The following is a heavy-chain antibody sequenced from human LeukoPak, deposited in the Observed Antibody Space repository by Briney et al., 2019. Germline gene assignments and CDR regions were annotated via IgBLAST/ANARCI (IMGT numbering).Heavy chain of an antibody. CDR1: EFTFSSYN. J-gene: IGHJ2*01. CDR2: ISGSGKYI. V-gene: IGHV3-21*01. Sequence: PGGSLRLSCAASEFTFSSYNMNWVRQAPGKGLEWVSCISGSGKYIYYADSVKGRFTISRDNAKNTLYLQMNSLRAGDTAVYYCAKDRYGDSIEEDWYFDLWGRGTLVTVSS. CDR3: AKDRYGDSIEEDWYFDL. D-gene: IGHD4-17*01.